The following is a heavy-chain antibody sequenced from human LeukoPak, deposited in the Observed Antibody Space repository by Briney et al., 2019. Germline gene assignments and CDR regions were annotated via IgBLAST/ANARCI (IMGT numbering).Heavy chain of an antibody. CDR3: AKGRDGYNPFDY. CDR1: GFTFSNAW. J-gene: IGHJ4*02. CDR2: ISGSGGST. V-gene: IGHV3-23*01. Sequence: GGSLRLSCAASGFTFSNAWMSWVRQAPGKGLEWVSAISGSGGSTYYADSVKGRFTISRDNSKNTLYLQMNSLRAEDTAVYYCAKGRDGYNPFDYWGQGTLVTVSS. D-gene: IGHD5-24*01.